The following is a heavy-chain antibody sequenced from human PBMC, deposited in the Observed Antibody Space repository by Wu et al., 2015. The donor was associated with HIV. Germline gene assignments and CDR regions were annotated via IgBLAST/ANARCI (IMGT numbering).Heavy chain of an antibody. CDR2: IIPIFGTA. V-gene: IGHV1-69*15. CDR3: ARFRYYDSSGYYQGYFDY. J-gene: IGHJ4*02. D-gene: IGHD3-22*01. CDR1: GGTLSHYE. Sequence: QVQLVQSGAEVKKPGSSVKVSCKASGGTLSHYEISWMRQAPGQGLEWMGRIIPIFGTANYAQKFQGRVTITADESTSTAYMELSSLRSEDTAVYYCARFRYYDSSGYYQGYFDYWGQGTLVTVSS.